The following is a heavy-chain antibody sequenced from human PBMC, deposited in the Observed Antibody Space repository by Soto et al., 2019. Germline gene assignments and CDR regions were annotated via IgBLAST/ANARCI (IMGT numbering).Heavy chain of an antibody. CDR3: AKNLGRELQSVIAF. J-gene: IGHJ4*02. D-gene: IGHD3-16*02. CDR1: GLTFSNYA. CDR2: MSGSSSTT. Sequence: EVRLLESGGGLVKPGGSLRLSCATSGLTFSNYAMSWVRQAPGGGLEWVSSMSGSSSTTYYADSVRGRFTISRDRSKNTLYLHMSRLRAEDTALYSWAKNLGRELQSVIAFWGQGALVTFSS. V-gene: IGHV3-23*01.